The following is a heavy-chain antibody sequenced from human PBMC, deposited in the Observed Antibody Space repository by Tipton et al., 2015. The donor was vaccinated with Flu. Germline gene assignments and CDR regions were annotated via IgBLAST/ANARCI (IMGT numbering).Heavy chain of an antibody. CDR1: GFTFDDYA. D-gene: IGHD4-17*01. CDR3: AKDIRKGDGDYYFDY. CDR2: ISWNSGII. J-gene: IGHJ4*02. Sequence: SLRLSCVVSGFTFDDYAMHWVRQVPGKGLEWVSGISWNSGIIDYGDSVKGRFTISRDNAKNSLYLQMNSLRPEDTALYYCAKDIRKGDGDYYFDYWGQGTLVTVSS. V-gene: IGHV3-9*01.